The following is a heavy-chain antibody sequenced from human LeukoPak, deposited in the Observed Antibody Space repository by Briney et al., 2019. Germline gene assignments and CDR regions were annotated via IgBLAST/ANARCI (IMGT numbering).Heavy chain of an antibody. J-gene: IGHJ3*02. CDR3: ARGRAIDI. Sequence: GGSLRLSCAASGFTFSSYSMNWVRQAPGKGLEWVSSISSSSSYIYYADSVKGRFTISRDNTKNSVYLQMTSLRDEDTAIYYCARGRAIDIWGRGTMVIVSS. CDR2: ISSSSSYI. V-gene: IGHV3-21*06. CDR1: GFTFSSYS.